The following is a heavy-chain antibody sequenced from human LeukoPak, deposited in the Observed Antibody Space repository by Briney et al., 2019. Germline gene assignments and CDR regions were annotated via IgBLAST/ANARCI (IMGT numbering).Heavy chain of an antibody. Sequence: PGPSLRLSCEGSGFTFSTFAMHWVRQAPGKGLECVAVIWSDGTKRDYADSVKGRFTISRDNSKNTLYLQMNSLRGEDTAVYFCARDFPDYDYYYYGMDVWGKGTTVTVSS. D-gene: IGHD4-17*01. CDR3: ARDFPDYDYYYYGMDV. V-gene: IGHV3-33*01. CDR1: GFTFSTFA. J-gene: IGHJ6*04. CDR2: IWSDGTKR.